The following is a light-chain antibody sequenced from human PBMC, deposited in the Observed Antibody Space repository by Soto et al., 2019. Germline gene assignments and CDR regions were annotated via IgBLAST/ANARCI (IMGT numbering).Light chain of an antibody. CDR1: SSDVGAYNY. Sequence: QSALTQPASVSGSPGQSLTISCTGTSSDVGAYNYVSWYQQHPGKAPKLIIYDVNNRPSGVSNCLSGAKSGNTASLTISGLQAEDEADYYCTSYTTSSLYVFGTGTKLTVL. J-gene: IGLJ1*01. CDR2: DVN. V-gene: IGLV2-14*01. CDR3: TSYTTSSLYV.